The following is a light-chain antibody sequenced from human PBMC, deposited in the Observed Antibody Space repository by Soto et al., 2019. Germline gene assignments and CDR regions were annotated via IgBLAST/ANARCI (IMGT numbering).Light chain of an antibody. V-gene: IGKV3-20*01. Sequence: EIVLTQSPGTLSLSPGERATLSCRASQSVSSSNLAWYYQKPGQAPRLLIFGASSRATGIPDRFTGSRSGTDVTLTINRVEPEDFGVYSCQQYGGSTCFTFGQATKLEV. J-gene: IGKJ2*01. CDR2: GAS. CDR1: QSVSSSN. CDR3: QQYGGSTCFT.